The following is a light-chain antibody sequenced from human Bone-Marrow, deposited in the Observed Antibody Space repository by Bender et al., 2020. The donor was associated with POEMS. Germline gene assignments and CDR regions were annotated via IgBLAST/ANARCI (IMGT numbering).Light chain of an antibody. CDR3: CSYAGSYTLM. J-gene: IGLJ3*02. Sequence: QSALTQPPSASGSPGQSVTISCTGTSSDVGRYIYVSWYQQNPGKAPKVIMYDVSKRPSGVPGRFSGSKSGNTASLTISGLQPDDEAYYYCCSYAGSYTLMFGGGTKLTVL. V-gene: IGLV2-11*01. CDR2: DVS. CDR1: SSDVGRYIY.